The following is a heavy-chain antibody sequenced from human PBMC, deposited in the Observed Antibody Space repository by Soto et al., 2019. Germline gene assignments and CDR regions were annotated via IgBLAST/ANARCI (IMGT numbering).Heavy chain of an antibody. Sequence: LSLTCAVSGDSVSSSFWWTWVRQPPGKGLEWIGEIYHTETTNYAPSLKSRVTISLDKSMNQLSLRFNSVTPADTAVYYCARYDFGTFDNWGQGIRVTVS. V-gene: IGHV4-4*02. D-gene: IGHD4-17*01. J-gene: IGHJ4*02. CDR3: ARYDFGTFDN. CDR1: GDSVSSSFW. CDR2: IYHTETT.